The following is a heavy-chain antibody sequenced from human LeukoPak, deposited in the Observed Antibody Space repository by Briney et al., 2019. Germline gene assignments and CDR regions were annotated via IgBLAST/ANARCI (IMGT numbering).Heavy chain of an antibody. V-gene: IGHV3-30*03. Sequence: GGSLRLSCAASGFTFSNYGIHWVRQAPGKGLEWVAVISYDGSNKYYADSVKGRFTISRDNANNSLYLQMNSLTAEDTAVFYCARVGSRGYYFDYWGQGTLVSVSS. J-gene: IGHJ4*02. CDR3: ARVGSRGYYFDY. CDR2: ISYDGSNK. CDR1: GFTFSNYG. D-gene: IGHD1-26*01.